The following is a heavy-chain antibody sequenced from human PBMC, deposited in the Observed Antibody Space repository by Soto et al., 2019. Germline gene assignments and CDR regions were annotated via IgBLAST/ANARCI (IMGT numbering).Heavy chain of an antibody. V-gene: IGHV1-69*06. CDR3: ATRVAVAGKFDY. CDR2: IIPLFGTE. J-gene: IGHJ4*02. D-gene: IGHD6-19*01. CDR1: GGTLSTFA. Sequence: QVQLVQSGAEMKKPGSSVKVSCKASGGTLSTFAISWVRQAPGQGLEWMGEIIPLFGTEKFAQKFQGRVTSTADKSTNTAHIELSNLRSDDTAVYYCATRVAVAGKFDYWGQGTLITVSS.